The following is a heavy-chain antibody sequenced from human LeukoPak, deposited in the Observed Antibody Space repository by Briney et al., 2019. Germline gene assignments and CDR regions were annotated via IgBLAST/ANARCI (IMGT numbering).Heavy chain of an antibody. V-gene: IGHV4-39*01. CDR2: IYYSGST. CDR3: ASHKAVAGTFFDY. CDR1: GGSISSSSYY. Sequence: SETLSLTCTVSGGSISSSSYYWGWIRQPPGKGLEWIGSIYYSGSTYYNPSLKSRVTISVHTSKNQFSLKLSSVTAADTAVYYCASHKAVAGTFFDYRGQGTLVTVSS. D-gene: IGHD6-19*01. J-gene: IGHJ4*02.